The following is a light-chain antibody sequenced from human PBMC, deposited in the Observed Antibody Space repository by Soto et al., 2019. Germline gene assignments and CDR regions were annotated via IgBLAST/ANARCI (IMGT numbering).Light chain of an antibody. Sequence: ALTQPRSVSGSPGQSVTISCTGTSSDVGGYSYVSWYQQHPGKAPKLMIYDATQRPSGVPDRFSGSKSGNTASLTISGLQAEDEADYYCCSYTARDSYVFGTGTKVTVL. CDR2: DAT. CDR3: CSYTARDSYV. V-gene: IGLV2-11*01. J-gene: IGLJ1*01. CDR1: SSDVGGYSY.